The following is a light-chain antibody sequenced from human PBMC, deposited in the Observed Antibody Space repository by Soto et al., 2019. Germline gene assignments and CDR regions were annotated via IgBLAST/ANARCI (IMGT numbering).Light chain of an antibody. J-gene: IGKJ1*01. CDR1: GTIWSW. V-gene: IGKV1-5*03. CDR3: QHYISYSEA. Sequence: DLQRTQPPSTLSGPVGDRVTITCRASGTIWSWLAWYQQKPGEAHKLLTYQSSTLTSGDPSRLSGSGSGTEFTLTISSLQSNDFADYYSQHYISYSEAFGQGTKV. CDR2: QSS.